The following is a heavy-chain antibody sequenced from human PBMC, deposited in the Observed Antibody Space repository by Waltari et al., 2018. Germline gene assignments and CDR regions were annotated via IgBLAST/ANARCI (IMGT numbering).Heavy chain of an antibody. J-gene: IGHJ3*01. CDR3: ARDYVGVTGTTFRVFDV. Sequence: QVQLVESGGGVVQPGRSLRLSWAASGFTFSNYAMHWFRQAPGKGLEWVAITSYDGSNKYYADSVKGRFTISRDNSKNTLYLQMNSLRAEDTAVYYCARDYVGVTGTTFRVFDVWGQGTLVTVSS. V-gene: IGHV3-30-3*01. D-gene: IGHD1-20*01. CDR2: TSYDGSNK. CDR1: GFTFSNYA.